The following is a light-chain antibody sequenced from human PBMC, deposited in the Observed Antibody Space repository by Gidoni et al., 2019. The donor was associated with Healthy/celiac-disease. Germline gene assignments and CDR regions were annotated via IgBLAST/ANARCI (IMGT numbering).Light chain of an antibody. Sequence: EIVLTQSPATLSLSPGERATFSCRASQSVSRYLAWYQQKPGQDPRLLIYEASNRATGIPARFSGSGSGTDFTLTISSLEPEDFAVYYCQQRSNWPPITFGQGTRLEIK. CDR1: QSVSRY. J-gene: IGKJ5*01. V-gene: IGKV3-11*01. CDR3: QQRSNWPPIT. CDR2: EAS.